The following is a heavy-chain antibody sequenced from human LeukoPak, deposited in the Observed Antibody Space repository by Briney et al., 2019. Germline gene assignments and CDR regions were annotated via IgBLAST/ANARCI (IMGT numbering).Heavy chain of an antibody. Sequence: GGSLRLSCAASGNYWMHWVRQAPGKGLVWVSHINSDGSWTSYADSVKGRFTISKDNAKDTVYLQMNSLRAEDTAVYYCVSFYETYWGRGTLVTVSS. V-gene: IGHV3-74*01. CDR2: INSDGSWT. CDR3: VSFYETY. J-gene: IGHJ4*02. CDR1: GNYW. D-gene: IGHD2/OR15-2a*01.